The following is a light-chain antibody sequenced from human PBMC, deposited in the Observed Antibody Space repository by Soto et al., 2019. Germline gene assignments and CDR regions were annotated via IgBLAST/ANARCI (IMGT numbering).Light chain of an antibody. V-gene: IGKV3-15*01. CDR2: GAS. J-gene: IGKJ4*01. CDR1: QSVRSN. CDR3: QQYNNWPPST. Sequence: EIVMTQSPATLSVSPGERATLSCRASQSVRSNLAWYQQKPGQAPRLLIYGASTRATGIPARCSGSGSGTEFTLNISSLQSEDFAVYYCQQYNNWPPSTFGGGTKVEIK.